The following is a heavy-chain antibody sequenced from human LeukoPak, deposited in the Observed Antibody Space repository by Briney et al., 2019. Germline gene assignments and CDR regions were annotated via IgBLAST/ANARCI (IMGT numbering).Heavy chain of an antibody. D-gene: IGHD6-19*01. CDR1: GGSISSSSYY. Sequence: SETLSLTCTVSGGSISSSSYYWGWIRQPPGKGLEWIGSIYYSGSTYYNPSLKSRVTISVDTSKNQFSLKLSSVTAADTAVYYCSMGFSMKGSSGWYQWGQGTLVTVSS. V-gene: IGHV4-39*01. CDR2: IYYSGST. CDR3: SMGFSMKGSSGWYQ. J-gene: IGHJ4*02.